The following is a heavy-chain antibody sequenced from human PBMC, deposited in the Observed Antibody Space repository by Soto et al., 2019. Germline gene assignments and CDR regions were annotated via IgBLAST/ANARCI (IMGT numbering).Heavy chain of an antibody. CDR2: ISSSGSTI. J-gene: IGHJ3*01. CDR1: GFTFSDYY. D-gene: IGHD3-9*01. V-gene: IGHV3-11*01. Sequence: QVQLVESGGGLVKPGGSLRLSCAASGFTFSDYYMSWIRQAPGKGLEWVSYISSSGSTIYYADTVKGRFTISRDNAKNSLYLQRNSLRAADTAVYNCARAPELRYFDWVLPGRDDAFDFWGQGTMVTVSS. CDR3: ARAPELRYFDWVLPGRDDAFDF.